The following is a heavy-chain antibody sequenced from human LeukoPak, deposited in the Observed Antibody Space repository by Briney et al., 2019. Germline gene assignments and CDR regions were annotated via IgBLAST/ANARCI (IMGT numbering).Heavy chain of an antibody. D-gene: IGHD4-23*01. V-gene: IGHV5-51*01. CDR3: ARGLKTTVVTPFAY. CDR2: IQPRDFDA. J-gene: IGHJ4*02. Sequence: PGAALKISCKASGYAFTNYWIGWVRQMPGKGLEWMGIIQPRDFDARYSPSFRGQVTFSADKSITTADLQWSSLKASDTAIYYCARGLKTTVVTPFAYWGQGTLVTVSS. CDR1: GYAFTNYW.